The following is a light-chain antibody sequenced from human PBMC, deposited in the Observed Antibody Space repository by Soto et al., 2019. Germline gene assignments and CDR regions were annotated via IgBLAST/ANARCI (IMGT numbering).Light chain of an antibody. J-gene: IGLJ2*01. CDR2: EVS. Sequence: QSVLTQPPSASGSPGQSVTISCTGTSSDVGGYNYVAWYQQYAGKAPKLMIYEVSKRPSGVPDRFSGSKSGNTASLTVSGLQTEDEANYYCSSYAVTNTWVFGGGTKLTVL. CDR1: SSDVGGYNY. CDR3: SSYAVTNTWV. V-gene: IGLV2-8*01.